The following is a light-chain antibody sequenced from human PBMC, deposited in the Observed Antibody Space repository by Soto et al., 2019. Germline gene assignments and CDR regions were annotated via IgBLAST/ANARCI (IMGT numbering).Light chain of an antibody. CDR2: DVN. V-gene: IGLV2-8*01. CDR1: SSDVGGYNY. CDR3: NSYGGTNNYVV. Sequence: QSALTQPPSASGSPGQSVTTSCTGTSSDVGGYNYVSWYRQHPGKAPQLIIYDVNKRPSGVPDRFSGSKSGNTASLTVSGLQAEDEADYFCNSYGGTNNYVVFGGGTKLTVL. J-gene: IGLJ2*01.